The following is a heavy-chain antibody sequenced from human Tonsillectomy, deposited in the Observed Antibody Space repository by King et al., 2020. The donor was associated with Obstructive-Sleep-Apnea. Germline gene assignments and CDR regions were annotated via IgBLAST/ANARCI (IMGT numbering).Heavy chain of an antibody. CDR3: ARDSPLYGSSLAGAFDI. J-gene: IGHJ3*02. CDR2: IYYSGGT. V-gene: IGHV4-59*01. Sequence: QLQESGPGLVKPSETLSLTCTVSGGSISSYYWSWIRQPPGKGLEWIGYIYYSGGTNYNPSLKSRVTISVDTSKNQFSLKLSSVTAAETAVYYWARDSPLYGSSLAGAFDIWGQGTMVTVSS. CDR1: GGSISSYY. D-gene: IGHD6-13*01.